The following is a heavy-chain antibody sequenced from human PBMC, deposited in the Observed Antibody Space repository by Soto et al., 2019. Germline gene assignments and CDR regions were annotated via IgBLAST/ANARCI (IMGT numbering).Heavy chain of an antibody. CDR2: ISSSSSTI. V-gene: IGHV3-48*02. J-gene: IGHJ4*02. CDR3: ARLPSIQLRDDY. CDR1: GFTFSSYI. Sequence: GGSLRLSSAASGFTFSSYIMNGVRQAPGKGLEWVSYISSSSSTIYYADSVKGRFTISRDNAKNSLYLQMNSLRDEDTAVYYCARLPSIQLRDDYWGKCTLVTGSS. D-gene: IGHD5-18*01.